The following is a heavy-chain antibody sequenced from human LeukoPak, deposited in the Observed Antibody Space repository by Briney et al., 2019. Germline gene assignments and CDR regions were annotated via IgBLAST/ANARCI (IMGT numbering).Heavy chain of an antibody. Sequence: PGGSLRLFCAASGFTVNSNYMSWVRQAPGKGLEWVSVIYGAGYTYYADSVNGRFTISRDNSKNTLYLQMNSLRAEDTAVYYCARGTSSWYRDNWFDPWGQGTLVTVSS. J-gene: IGHJ5*02. CDR3: ARGTSSWYRDNWFDP. CDR2: IYGAGYT. CDR1: GFTVNSNY. D-gene: IGHD6-13*01. V-gene: IGHV3-66*01.